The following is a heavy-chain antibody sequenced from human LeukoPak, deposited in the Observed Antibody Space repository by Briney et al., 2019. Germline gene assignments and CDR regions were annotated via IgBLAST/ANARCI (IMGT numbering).Heavy chain of an antibody. J-gene: IGHJ3*02. Sequence: PGGSLRLSCAASGFTFSNAWMSWVRKAPGKGLEWVGRIKSKTDGGTTDYAAPVKGRFTISRDDSKNTLYLQMNSLKTEDTAVYYCTTSQLLWPYDAFDIWGQGTMVTVSS. CDR2: IKSKTDGGTT. CDR3: TTSQLLWPYDAFDI. D-gene: IGHD2-2*01. V-gene: IGHV3-15*01. CDR1: GFTFSNAW.